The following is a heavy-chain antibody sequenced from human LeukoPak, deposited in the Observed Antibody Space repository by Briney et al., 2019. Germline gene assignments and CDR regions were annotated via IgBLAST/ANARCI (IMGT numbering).Heavy chain of an antibody. CDR2: ISYDGSNK. V-gene: IGHV3-30-3*01. D-gene: IGHD1-26*01. CDR1: GFTFSSYA. CDR3: ARPKYSGSYGIFDY. Sequence: GSLRLSCAASGFTFSSYAMHWVRQAPGKGLEWVAVISYDGSNKYYADSVKGRFTISRDNSKNTLYLQMNSLRAEDTAVYYCARPKYSGSYGIFDYWGQGTLVTVSS. J-gene: IGHJ4*02.